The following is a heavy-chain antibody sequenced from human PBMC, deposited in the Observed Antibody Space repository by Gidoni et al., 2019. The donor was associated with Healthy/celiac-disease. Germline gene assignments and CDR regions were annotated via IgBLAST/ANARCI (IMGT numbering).Heavy chain of an antibody. CDR1: GFPFSSYA. CDR2: ISGSGGST. D-gene: IGHD1-26*01. CDR3: AKVYLGGEWELGR. J-gene: IGHJ4*02. Sequence: EVQLLESGGGLVQPGGSLRLSCAASGFPFSSYAMSWVRPAPGKGLEWVSAISGSGGSTYYADSVKGRFTISRDNSKNTLYLQMNSLRAEDTAVYYCAKVYLGGEWELGRWGQGTLVTVSS. V-gene: IGHV3-23*01.